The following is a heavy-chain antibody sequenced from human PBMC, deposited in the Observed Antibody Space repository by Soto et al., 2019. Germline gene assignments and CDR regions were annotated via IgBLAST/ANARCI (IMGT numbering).Heavy chain of an antibody. V-gene: IGHV4-61*01. CDR1: GGSVSSGSYY. J-gene: IGHJ4*02. Sequence: NPSETLSLTCTVSGGSVSSGSYYWSWIRQPPGKGLEWIGYIYYSGSTNYNPSLKSRVTISVDTSKNQFSLKLSSVTAADTAVYYCARDRWDYGDYEIDYWGQGTLVTVSS. CDR3: ARDRWDYGDYEIDY. CDR2: IYYSGST. D-gene: IGHD4-17*01.